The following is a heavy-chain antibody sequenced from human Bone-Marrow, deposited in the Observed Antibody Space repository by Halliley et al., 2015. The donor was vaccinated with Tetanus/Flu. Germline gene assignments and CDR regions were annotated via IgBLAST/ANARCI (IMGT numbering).Heavy chain of an antibody. J-gene: IGHJ3*02. Sequence: FGGFFYGGNPNYTPPLKGRVPISGDTAKNQFSLKVGSVTAADTAMYYCGRIPPGRGTRLGTIDIWGQGTMVIVSS. D-gene: IGHD1-1*01. V-gene: IGHV4-39*01. CDR2: FFYGGNP. CDR3: GRIPPGRGTRLGTIDI.